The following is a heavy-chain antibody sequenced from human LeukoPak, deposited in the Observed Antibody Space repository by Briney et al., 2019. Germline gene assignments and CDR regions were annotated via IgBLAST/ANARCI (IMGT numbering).Heavy chain of an antibody. Sequence: GASVTVSFKVSGYTLTELSMHWVRQAPGKGLEWMGGFDPEDGETIYAQKFQGRVTMTEDTSTDTAYMELSSLRSEDTAVYYCATDGSSSWYSSSLRSWGQGTLVTVSS. CDR3: ATDGSSSWYSSSLRS. V-gene: IGHV1-24*01. D-gene: IGHD6-13*01. CDR2: FDPEDGET. J-gene: IGHJ4*02. CDR1: GYTLTELS.